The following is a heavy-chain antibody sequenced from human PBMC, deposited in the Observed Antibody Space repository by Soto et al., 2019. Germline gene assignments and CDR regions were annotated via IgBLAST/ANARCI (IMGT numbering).Heavy chain of an antibody. CDR2: ISSSSSYT. V-gene: IGHV3-11*05. J-gene: IGHJ4*02. CDR1: GFTFSDYY. CDR3: ARVGWLRLGSSYYFDY. D-gene: IGHD5-12*01. Sequence: PGGSLRLSCAASGFTFSDYYMSWIRQAPGKGLKWVSYISSSSSYTNYADSVKGRFTISRDNAKNSLYLQMNSLRAEDTAVYYCARVGWLRLGSSYYFDYWGQGTLVTVSS.